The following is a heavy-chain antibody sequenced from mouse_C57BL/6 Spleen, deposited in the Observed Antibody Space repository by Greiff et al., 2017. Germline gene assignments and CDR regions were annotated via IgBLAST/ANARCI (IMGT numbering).Heavy chain of an antibody. CDR3: TTDLGFAY. CDR1: GFNIKDDY. CDR2: IDTENGDT. V-gene: IGHV14-4*01. J-gene: IGHJ3*01. Sequence: VQLQQSGAELVRPGASVKLSCTASGFNIKDDYMHWVKQRPEQGLEWIGWIDTENGDTEYASKFQGKATITADTSSNTAYLQLSSLTSEDTAVYYCTTDLGFAYWGQGTLVTVSA.